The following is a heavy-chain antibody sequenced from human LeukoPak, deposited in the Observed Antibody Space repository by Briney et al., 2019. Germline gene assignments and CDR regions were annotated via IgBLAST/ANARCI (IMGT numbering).Heavy chain of an antibody. CDR3: ARDFAGY. J-gene: IGHJ4*02. CDR1: WATVSSNY. D-gene: IGHD2-21*01. Sequence: GSLRLSCVVSWATVSSNYMSWVRQAPGKGLEWVSVIYAGGSTFYADSVKGRFTISRDNSKNTMYLQMNSLRAEDTAVYYCARDFAGYWGQGTLITVSS. CDR2: IYAGGST. V-gene: IGHV3-53*01.